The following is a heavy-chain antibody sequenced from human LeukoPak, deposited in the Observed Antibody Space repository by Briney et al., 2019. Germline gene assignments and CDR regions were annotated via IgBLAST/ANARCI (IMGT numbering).Heavy chain of an antibody. D-gene: IGHD1-1*01. CDR2: MSYDGGNK. V-gene: IGHV3-30-3*01. Sequence: HPGGSLRLSCAASGFTFSSYNMHWVRQTPVKGLEWVAVMSYDGGNKYYADSVEGRFTTSRDNSKNTLFLKMNSLRAEDAAVYYCARDNDLVLDYWGQGTLVTVSS. CDR1: GFTFSSYN. J-gene: IGHJ4*02. CDR3: ARDNDLVLDY.